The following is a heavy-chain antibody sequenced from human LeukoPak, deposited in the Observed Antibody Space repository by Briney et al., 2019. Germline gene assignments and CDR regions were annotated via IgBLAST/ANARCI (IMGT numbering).Heavy chain of an antibody. J-gene: IGHJ4*02. CDR2: ISANNGNT. V-gene: IGHV1-18*03. Sequence: ASVKVSCKSSGYTFTSHGISWVRPAPGQGLEWMGWISANNGNTNYAQKLQGRVTMTTDTSTSTAYMELRSLRSDDMAVYYCARRASSTSFGYWGQGTLVTVSS. CDR3: ARRASSTSFGY. D-gene: IGHD2-2*01. CDR1: GYTFTSHG.